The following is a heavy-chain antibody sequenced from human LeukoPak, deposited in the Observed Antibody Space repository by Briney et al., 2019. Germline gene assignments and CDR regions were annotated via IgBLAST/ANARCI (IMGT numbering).Heavy chain of an antibody. V-gene: IGHV3-48*03. D-gene: IGHD1-26*01. CDR1: GFTFSSYE. Sequence: GGSLRLSCAASGFTFSSYEMNWVRQAPGKGLEWVSYISSSGSTIYYADSVKGRFTISRDNAKNSLYLQMNSLRAEDTAIYYCARERGSYYDDAFDIWGQGTMVTVSS. CDR2: ISSSGSTI. J-gene: IGHJ3*02. CDR3: ARERGSYYDDAFDI.